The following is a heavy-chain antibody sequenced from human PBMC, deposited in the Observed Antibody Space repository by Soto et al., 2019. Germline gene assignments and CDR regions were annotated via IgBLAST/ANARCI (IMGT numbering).Heavy chain of an antibody. V-gene: IGHV3-30*18. CDR3: AKDRVVISGINWFDP. CDR2: ISYDGSNK. Sequence: QVQPVESGGGVVQPGRSLRLSCAASGFTFSSYGMHWVRQAPGKGLEWVAVISYDGSNKYYADSVKGRFTISRDNSKNTLYLQMNSLRAEDTAVYYCAKDRVVISGINWFDPWGQGTLVTVSS. CDR1: GFTFSSYG. J-gene: IGHJ5*02. D-gene: IGHD3-3*01.